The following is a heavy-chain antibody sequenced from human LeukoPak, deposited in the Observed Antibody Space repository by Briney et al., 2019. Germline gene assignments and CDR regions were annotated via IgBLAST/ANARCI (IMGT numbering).Heavy chain of an antibody. J-gene: IGHJ5*02. CDR3: ASLGYCSGGSCYSP. Sequence: SETLSLTCTVSGGSISSYYWSWIRQPAGTALEWIGRIYTSGTITYNPSLKSRVTMSVDTSKNQFSLKLSSVTAADTAVYYCASLGYCSGGSCYSPWGQGTLVTVSS. CDR2: IYTSGTI. V-gene: IGHV4-4*07. D-gene: IGHD2-15*01. CDR1: GGSISSYY.